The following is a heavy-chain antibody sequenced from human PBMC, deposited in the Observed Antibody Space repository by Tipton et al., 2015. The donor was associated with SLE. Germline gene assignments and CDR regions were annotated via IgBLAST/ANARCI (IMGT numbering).Heavy chain of an antibody. J-gene: IGHJ4*02. CDR2: IYYSGFT. CDR1: GGSISSDY. CDR3: ARVLSLCDVPHDFVY. V-gene: IGHV4-59*13. Sequence: TLSLTCTVSGGSISSDYWSWIRQPPGKGLEWIGYIYYSGFTDYNPPLKSRVTMSLDTSKNHFSMKMSSVTAAATAVYYCARVLSLCDVPHDFVYWGQGSLVTVSA. D-gene: IGHD3-10*02.